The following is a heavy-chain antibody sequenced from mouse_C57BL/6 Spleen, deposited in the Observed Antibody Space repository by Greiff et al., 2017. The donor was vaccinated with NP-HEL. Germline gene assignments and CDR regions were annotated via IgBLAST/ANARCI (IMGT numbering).Heavy chain of an antibody. CDR1: GYAFTNYL. J-gene: IGHJ4*01. V-gene: IGHV1-54*01. CDR2: INPGSGGT. CDR3: AGSEYYYAMDY. Sequence: QVQLQQSGAELVRPGTSVKVSCKASGYAFTNYLIEWVKQRPGQGLEWIGVINPGSGGTNYNEKFKGKATLTADKSSSTAYMQLSSLTSEDSAVYFCAGSEYYYAMDYWGQGTSVTVSS.